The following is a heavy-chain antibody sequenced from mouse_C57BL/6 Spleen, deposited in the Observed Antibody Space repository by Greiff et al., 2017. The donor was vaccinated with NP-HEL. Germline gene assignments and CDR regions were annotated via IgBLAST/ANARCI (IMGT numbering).Heavy chain of an antibody. CDR2: IDPSDSYT. Sequence: QVQLQQPGAELVMPGASVKLSCKASGYTFTSYWMHWVKQRPGQGLEWIGAIDPSDSYTNYNQKFKGKFTLTVDKSASTAYMQLSSLTSEDVAFDYCARWGDVDYWGQGTTLTVSS. J-gene: IGHJ2*01. CDR3: ARWGDVDY. V-gene: IGHV1-69*01. CDR1: GYTFTSYW. D-gene: IGHD3-3*01.